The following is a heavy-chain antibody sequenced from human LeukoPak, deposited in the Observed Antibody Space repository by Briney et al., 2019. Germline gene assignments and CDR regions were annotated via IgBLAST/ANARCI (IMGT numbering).Heavy chain of an antibody. Sequence: SVKVSCKASGSTLSTCGISWVRQAPGQGLEWMGRIIPILGIANYAQKFQGRVTITADKSTSTAYMELSSLRSEDTAVYYCARARGYSYGPLDYWGQGTLVTVSS. CDR2: IIPILGIA. CDR3: ARARGYSYGPLDY. V-gene: IGHV1-69*04. J-gene: IGHJ4*02. CDR1: GSTLSTCG. D-gene: IGHD5-18*01.